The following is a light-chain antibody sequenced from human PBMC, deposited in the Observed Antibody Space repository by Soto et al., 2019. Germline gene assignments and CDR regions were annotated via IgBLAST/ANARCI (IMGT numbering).Light chain of an antibody. CDR2: DVT. CDR3: CSFAGSYSYV. V-gene: IGLV2-11*01. CDR1: KSDVGRYDY. Sequence: QSLLTQPRAVSASPGQSVTISCTGTKSDVGRYDYVSWYQQHPGKAPKLIVYDVTERPSGVPDRFSGSKSGNTASLTISGIQAEDEADYSCCSFAGSYSYVFGTGTTVPVL. J-gene: IGLJ1*01.